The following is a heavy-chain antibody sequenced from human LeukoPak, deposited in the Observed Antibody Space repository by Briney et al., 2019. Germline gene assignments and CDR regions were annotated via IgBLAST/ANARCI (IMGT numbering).Heavy chain of an antibody. J-gene: IGHJ4*02. CDR1: GFAFNTFA. Sequence: GGSLRLSCAASGFAFNTFAMNWVRQAPGKGLEWVVVISYDGSDKYYADSVKGRFTISRDNSENTLYLQMNSLRPEDTAMYYCASGKWLQSYFDYWGRGTLVTVSS. D-gene: IGHD5-24*01. CDR2: ISYDGSDK. CDR3: ASGKWLQSYFDY. V-gene: IGHV3-30*04.